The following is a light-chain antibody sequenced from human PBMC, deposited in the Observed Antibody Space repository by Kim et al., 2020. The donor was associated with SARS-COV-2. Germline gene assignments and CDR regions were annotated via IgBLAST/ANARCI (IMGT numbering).Light chain of an antibody. CDR2: STS. J-gene: IGKJ4*01. Sequence: SVGDRVTVTCRVGQGISSYLNWYGQKKGQVPKLLIYSTSNLQSEVPSRFSGSGSGTDFTLTISSLQPEDVATYYGQRTYNAPRLTFGGGTKVDIK. CDR1: QGISSY. V-gene: IGKV1-27*01. CDR3: QRTYNAPRLT.